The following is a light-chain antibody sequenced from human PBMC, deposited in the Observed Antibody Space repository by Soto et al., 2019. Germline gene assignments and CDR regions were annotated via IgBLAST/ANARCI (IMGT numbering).Light chain of an antibody. CDR3: SSYTTSSSYV. CDR1: SSDVGGYIY. J-gene: IGLJ1*01. Sequence: QSVLTQPASVSGSPGQSITISCTGTSSDVGGYIYVSWYQQHPGKAPKLMIYDVTSRPSGVSYRFSGSKSGNTASLTISGLKAEEEADYYCSSYTTSSSYVFGTGTKVTVL. V-gene: IGLV2-14*01. CDR2: DVT.